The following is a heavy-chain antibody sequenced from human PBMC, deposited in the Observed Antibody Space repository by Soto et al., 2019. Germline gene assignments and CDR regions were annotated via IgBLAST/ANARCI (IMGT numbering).Heavy chain of an antibody. Sequence: FGPTLVNPTQTLTLTCTFSGFSLSTSGVGVGWIRQPPGKALEWLALIYWDDDKRYSPSLKSRLTITKDTSKNQVVLTMTNMDPVDTATYYCARQQYSSSSPPAPTFDYWGQGTLVTVSS. J-gene: IGHJ4*02. CDR2: IYWDDDK. CDR3: ARQQYSSSSPPAPTFDY. CDR1: GFSLSTSGVG. D-gene: IGHD6-6*01. V-gene: IGHV2-5*02.